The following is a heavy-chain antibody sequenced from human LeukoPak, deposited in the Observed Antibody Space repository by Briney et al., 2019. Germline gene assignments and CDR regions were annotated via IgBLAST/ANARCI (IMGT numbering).Heavy chain of an antibody. D-gene: IGHD3-10*01. J-gene: IGHJ4*02. CDR2: INHSGST. Sequence: SETLSLTCAVYGGSFSGYYWSWIRQPPGKGLEWIGEINHSGSTNYNPSLKSRVTISVDTSKNQFSLKLSSVTAADTAVYYCARRGYYYGSGINWGQGTLVTVSS. CDR1: GGSFSGYY. V-gene: IGHV4-34*01. CDR3: ARRGYYYGSGIN.